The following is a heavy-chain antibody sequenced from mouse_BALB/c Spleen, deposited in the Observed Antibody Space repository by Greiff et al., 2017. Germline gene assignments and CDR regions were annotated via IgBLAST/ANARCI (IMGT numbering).Heavy chain of an antibody. D-gene: IGHD6-1*01. J-gene: IGHJ4*01. Sequence: VQLQQSGAELVRPGASVKLSCKASGYTFTSYWINWVKQRPGQGLEWIGNIYPSDSYTNYNQKFKDKATLTVDKSSSTAYMQLSSPTSEDSAVYYCTASRDYYAMDYWGQGTSVTVSS. CDR1: GYTFTSYW. V-gene: IGHV1-69*02. CDR2: IYPSDSYT. CDR3: TASRDYYAMDY.